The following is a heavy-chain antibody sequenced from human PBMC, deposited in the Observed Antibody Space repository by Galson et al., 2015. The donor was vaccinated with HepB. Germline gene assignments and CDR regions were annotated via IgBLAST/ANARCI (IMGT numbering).Heavy chain of an antibody. CDR1: GDSVSSNSAA. D-gene: IGHD5-12*01. Sequence: CAISGDSVSSNSAAWNWIRQSPSRGLEWLGRTYYRSKWYNDYAVSVKSRMTINPDTSKNQFSLQLNSVTPEDTAVYYCARVPSSIVATGSYAFDIWGQGTMVTVSS. CDR2: TYYRSKWYN. CDR3: ARVPSSIVATGSYAFDI. J-gene: IGHJ3*02. V-gene: IGHV6-1*01.